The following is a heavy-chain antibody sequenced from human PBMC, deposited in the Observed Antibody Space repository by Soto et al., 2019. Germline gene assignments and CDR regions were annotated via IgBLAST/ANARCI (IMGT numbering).Heavy chain of an antibody. J-gene: IGHJ6*02. V-gene: IGHV1-8*01. D-gene: IGHD2-2*02. CDR1: GYTFTSYD. CDR3: ARYCSSTSCYTEPFYYYYGMDV. CDR2: MNPNSGNT. Sequence: EASVKVSCKASGYTFTSYDINWVRQATGQGLEWMGWMNPNSGNTGYAQKFQGRVTMTRNTSISTAYMELSSLRSEDTAVYYCARYCSSTSCYTEPFYYYYGMDVWGQGTTVTVSS.